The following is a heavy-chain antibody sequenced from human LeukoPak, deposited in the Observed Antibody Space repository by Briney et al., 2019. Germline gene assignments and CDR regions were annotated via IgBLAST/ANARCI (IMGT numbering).Heavy chain of an antibody. CDR3: ARGQYGARADY. V-gene: IGHV4-59*01. CDR1: GGSIRSYY. Sequence: PSETLSLTCTVSGGSIRSYYWSWIRQPPGKALEWIGYIYYTGTTNYNPSLKSRVAISLDTSKNQFSLKLRSVTAADTAVYYCARGQYGARADYWGQGNMVTVSS. D-gene: IGHD4-17*01. CDR2: IYYTGTT. J-gene: IGHJ4*02.